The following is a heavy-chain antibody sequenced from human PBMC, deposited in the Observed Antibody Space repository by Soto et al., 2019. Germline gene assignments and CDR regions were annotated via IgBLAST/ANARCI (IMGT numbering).Heavy chain of an antibody. V-gene: IGHV3-21*01. D-gene: IGHD3-22*01. CDR1: GFTFSSYS. J-gene: IGHJ4*02. CDR3: ARAPYYYDSSGYWAY. CDR2: ISSSSSYI. Sequence: GGSLRLSCAASGFTFSSYSMNLVRQAPGEGLEWVSSISSSSSYIYYADSVKGRFTISRDNAKNSLYLQMNSLRAEDTAVYYCARAPYYYDSSGYWAYWGQGTLVTVSS.